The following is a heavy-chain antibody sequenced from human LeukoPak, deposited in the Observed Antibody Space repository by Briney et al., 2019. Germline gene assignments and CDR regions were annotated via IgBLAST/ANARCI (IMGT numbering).Heavy chain of an antibody. D-gene: IGHD6-13*01. J-gene: IGHJ4*02. CDR2: IKEDGSEK. V-gene: IGHV3-7*01. CDR1: GFTFSNYW. CDR3: ASVSIAAAGTVSDDY. Sequence: GGSLRLSCAASGFTFSNYWMTWVRQAPGTGLELVANIKEDGSEKYYVDSVKGRFTISRDNAKNSLYLQMNSLRAEDTAVYYCASVSIAAAGTVSDDYWGQGTLVTVSS.